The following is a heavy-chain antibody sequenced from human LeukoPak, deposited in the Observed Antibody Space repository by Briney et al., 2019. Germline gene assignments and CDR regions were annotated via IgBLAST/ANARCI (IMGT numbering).Heavy chain of an antibody. CDR1: GFTFGKYW. CDR3: AKDGQIFTMIVVVITPHFDY. CDR2: IKLDGSEK. V-gene: IGHV3-7*03. J-gene: IGHJ4*02. Sequence: GGSLRLSCVASGFTFGKYWMSWVRQAPGKGLEWVANIKLDGSEKNYVDSVKGRFTISRDNSKNTLYLQMNSLRAEDTAVYYCAKDGQIFTMIVVVITPHFDYWGQGTLVTVSS. D-gene: IGHD3-22*01.